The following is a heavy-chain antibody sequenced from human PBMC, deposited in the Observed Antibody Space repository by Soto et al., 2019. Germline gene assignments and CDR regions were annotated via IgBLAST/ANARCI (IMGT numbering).Heavy chain of an antibody. CDR3: VRQAGGASTPGDDY. CDR1: GYTFDAFD. Sequence: QVQLVQSGAEVRKPGASVRVSCKASGYTFDAFDIHWVRQATGQGLELMGWMNPYTGETAYTQTFRGRVSMTRDTSVSTGYMELTSLTSEDSAIYFCVRQAGGASTPGDDYWGQGTLVTVSS. J-gene: IGHJ4*02. CDR2: MNPYTGET. V-gene: IGHV1-8*01. D-gene: IGHD2-15*01.